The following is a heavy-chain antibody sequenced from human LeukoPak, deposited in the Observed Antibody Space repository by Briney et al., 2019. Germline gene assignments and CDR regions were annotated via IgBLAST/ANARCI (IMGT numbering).Heavy chain of an antibody. Sequence: GGSLRLTCAASGFTFSSNWMTWVRQPPGKGLEWVANIKQDGSEQYYVDSVKGRFTISRDNAKNSLFLQMSSLRAEDTAVYYCARGSRVKGAFDIWGQGTMVTVSS. V-gene: IGHV3-7*01. D-gene: IGHD3-10*01. CDR1: GFTFSSNW. CDR3: ARGSRVKGAFDI. CDR2: IKQDGSEQ. J-gene: IGHJ3*02.